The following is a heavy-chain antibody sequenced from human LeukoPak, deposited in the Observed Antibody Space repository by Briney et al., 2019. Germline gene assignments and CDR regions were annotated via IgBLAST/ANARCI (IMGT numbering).Heavy chain of an antibody. J-gene: IGHJ4*02. CDR2: ISGSGGST. V-gene: IGHV3-23*01. Sequence: GGSLRLSCAASGFTFSIYVVTWVRQAPGKGLEWVSAISGSGGSTYYADSVKGRFTISRDNSKNTLYLQMSSLRAEDTAVYYCAKDRGRYYDSSGYYWGYYFDSWGQGILVTVST. CDR3: AKDRGRYYDSSGYYWGYYFDS. D-gene: IGHD3-22*01. CDR1: GFTFSIYV.